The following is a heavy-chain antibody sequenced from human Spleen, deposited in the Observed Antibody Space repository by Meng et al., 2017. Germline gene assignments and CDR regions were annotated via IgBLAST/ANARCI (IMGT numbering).Heavy chain of an antibody. V-gene: IGHV4-59*12. D-gene: IGHD3-22*01. CDR1: GGSISTYY. CDR3: ARDYSSGYGIDV. J-gene: IGHJ6*02. CDR2: IQYSGST. Sequence: GSLRLSCTVTGGSISTYYWYWIRQPPGKGLEWIGYIQYSGSTNYNPSLKSRVTISVDMSKNQISLRLSAVTAADTAVYYCARDYSSGYGIDVWGQGTMVTVSS.